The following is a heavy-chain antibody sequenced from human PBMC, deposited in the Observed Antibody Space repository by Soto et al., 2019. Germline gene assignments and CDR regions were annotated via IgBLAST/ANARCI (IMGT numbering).Heavy chain of an antibody. CDR2: ISYDGSNK. D-gene: IGHD5-18*01. CDR3: AKDSASYGRGGYYYYGMDV. Sequence: PGGSLRLSCAASGFPFSSYGMHWVRQAPGKGLEWVAVISYDGSNKYYADSVKGRFTISRDNSKNTLYLQMNSLRAEDTAVYYCAKDSASYGRGGYYYYGMDVWGQGTTVTVSS. J-gene: IGHJ6*02. V-gene: IGHV3-30*18. CDR1: GFPFSSYG.